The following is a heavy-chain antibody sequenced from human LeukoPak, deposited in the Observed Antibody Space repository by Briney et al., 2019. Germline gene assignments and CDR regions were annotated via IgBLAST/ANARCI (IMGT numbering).Heavy chain of an antibody. CDR1: GGSISSYY. V-gene: IGHV4-59*01. Sequence: SETLSLTCTVSGGSISSYYWSWIRQPPGKGLEWIGYIYYNGSTNYNPSLKSRVTISVDTSKNQFSLKLSSVTAADTAVYYCAREATRGRYFDYWGQGTLVTVSS. D-gene: IGHD3-9*01. CDR3: AREATRGRYFDY. CDR2: IYYNGST. J-gene: IGHJ4*02.